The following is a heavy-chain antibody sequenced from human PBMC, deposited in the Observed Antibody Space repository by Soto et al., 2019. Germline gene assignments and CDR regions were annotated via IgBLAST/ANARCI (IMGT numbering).Heavy chain of an antibody. CDR1: GGSISSYY. J-gene: IGHJ4*02. Sequence: SETLSLTCTVSGGSISSYYWSWIRKPPGKGLEWIGYIYYSESTNYNPSLKSRVTISVDTSKNQFSLKLSSVTAADTAVYYCARGRSKVAARHEFDYWGQGTLVTV. CDR3: ARGRSKVAARHEFDY. CDR2: IYYSEST. D-gene: IGHD6-13*01. V-gene: IGHV4-59*01.